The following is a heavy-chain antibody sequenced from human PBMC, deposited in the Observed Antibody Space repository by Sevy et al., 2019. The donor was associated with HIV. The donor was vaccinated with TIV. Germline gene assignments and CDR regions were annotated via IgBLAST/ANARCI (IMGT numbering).Heavy chain of an antibody. D-gene: IGHD3-3*01. Sequence: ASVKVSCKASGYTFTGYYMHWVRPAPGQGLEWMGWINPNSGGTNYAQKFQGRVTMTRDTSISTAYMELSRLRSDDTAVYYCARVETYYYYGMDVWGQGTTVTVSS. CDR1: GYTFTGYY. CDR3: ARVETYYYYGMDV. J-gene: IGHJ6*02. V-gene: IGHV1-2*02. CDR2: INPNSGGT.